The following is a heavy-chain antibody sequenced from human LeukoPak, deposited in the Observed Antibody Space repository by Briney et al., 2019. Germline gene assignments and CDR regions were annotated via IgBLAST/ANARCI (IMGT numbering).Heavy chain of an antibody. V-gene: IGHV4-34*01. CDR3: AKVYGSYSYYFDY. CDR1: GGSFSGYY. J-gene: IGHJ4*02. D-gene: IGHD1-26*01. Sequence: SETLSLTCAVYGGSFSGYYWSWIRQPPGKGLEWIGEINHSGSTNYNPSLKSRVTISVDTSKNQFSLKLSSVTAADTAVYYCAKVYGSYSYYFDYWGQGTLVTVSS. CDR2: INHSGST.